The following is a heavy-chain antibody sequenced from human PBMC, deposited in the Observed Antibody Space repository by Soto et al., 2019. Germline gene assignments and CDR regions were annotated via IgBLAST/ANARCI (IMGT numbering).Heavy chain of an antibody. CDR2: ISYDETYK. CDR3: AKELNRQSNIFYGMDV. V-gene: IGHV3-30*18. CDR1: GFTFSRYG. Sequence: PGGSLRLSCAASGFTFSRYGMHWVRQAPGKGLEWVAVISYDETYKYYADSVKGRFSISRDNSKNTLYVQMNSLRPEDTAVYYCAKELNRQSNIFYGMDVWGQGTTVTVSS. J-gene: IGHJ6*02. D-gene: IGHD2-8*01.